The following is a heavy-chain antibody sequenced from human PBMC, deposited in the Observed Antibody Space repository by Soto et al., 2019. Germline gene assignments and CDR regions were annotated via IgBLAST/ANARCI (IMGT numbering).Heavy chain of an antibody. CDR2: ISGGGGGT. J-gene: IGHJ6*03. V-gene: IGHV3-23*01. Sequence: EVQLLESGGGLVQPGGSLRLSCAASGFTFNSYAMSWVRQAPGKGLEWVSAISGGGGGTHYADSVKGRFTISTDISKNTLYLQMISLRADDTAVYYCAKHLRDYCYSMDVWGKGTTVTVSS. CDR1: GFTFNSYA. CDR3: AKHLRDYCYSMDV.